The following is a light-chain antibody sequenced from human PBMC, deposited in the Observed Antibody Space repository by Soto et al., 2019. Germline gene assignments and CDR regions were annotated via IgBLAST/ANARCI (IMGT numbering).Light chain of an antibody. CDR2: EVS. Sequence: QSALTQPASVSGSPGQSITISCTGIGSDVGGYYYVSWYQRHPGKAPKLLIYEVSNRPSGVSERFSGSKSGNTASLTISWLQTEDEADYYCSSYTTIGTHVLFGGGTQLTVL. CDR1: GSDVGGYYY. V-gene: IGLV2-14*01. J-gene: IGLJ2*01. CDR3: SSYTTIGTHVL.